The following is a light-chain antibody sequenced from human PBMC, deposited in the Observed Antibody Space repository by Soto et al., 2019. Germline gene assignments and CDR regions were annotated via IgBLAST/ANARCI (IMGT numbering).Light chain of an antibody. V-gene: IGKV1-33*01. Sequence: DIQMTQSPSSLSASVGDRVSITCQASQDIANFLKWYQQKPGKAPKLLIYDASNLKTGVPSRFSGSGSGTDFTLTISSLQPEDIATYYCQQYDNFVLTFGGGTKVEIK. J-gene: IGKJ4*01. CDR2: DAS. CDR1: QDIANF. CDR3: QQYDNFVLT.